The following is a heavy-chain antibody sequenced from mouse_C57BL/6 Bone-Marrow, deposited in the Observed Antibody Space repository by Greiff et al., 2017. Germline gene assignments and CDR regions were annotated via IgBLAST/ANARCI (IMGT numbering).Heavy chain of an antibody. V-gene: IGHV1-64*01. D-gene: IGHD2-4*01. CDR1: GYTFTSYW. CDR3: SRPTMITTAFDY. CDR2: IHPNSGST. J-gene: IGHJ2*01. Sequence: QVQLQQPGAELVKPGASVKLSCKASGYTFTSYWMHWVKQRPGQGLEWIGMIHPNSGSTNYNEKLKSMATLPVDKSSSTADMQLSSLTSEDSAVYYCSRPTMITTAFDYWGQGTTLTVSS.